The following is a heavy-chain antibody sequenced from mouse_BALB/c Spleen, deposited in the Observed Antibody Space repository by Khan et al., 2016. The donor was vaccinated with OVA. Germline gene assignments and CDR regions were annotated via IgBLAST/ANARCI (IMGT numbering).Heavy chain of an antibody. CDR2: ISYSGNT. J-gene: IGHJ2*01. D-gene: IGHD2-10*02. Sequence: EVKLQESGPGLVKPSQSLSLTCTVTGYSITSDYAWNWIRQLPGNKLEWMGYISYSGNTKYNPSLKSRISVTRDTSKNQFFLQLNSVTTEDTATYYCARVYGGDFDYWGQGTTVTVSS. CDR1: GYSITSDYA. CDR3: ARVYGGDFDY. V-gene: IGHV3-2*02.